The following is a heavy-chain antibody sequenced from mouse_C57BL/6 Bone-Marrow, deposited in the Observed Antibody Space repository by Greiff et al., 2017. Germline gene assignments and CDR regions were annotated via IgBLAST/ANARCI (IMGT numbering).Heavy chain of an antibody. CDR2: ISDGGSYT. J-gene: IGHJ4*01. V-gene: IGHV5-4*01. CDR1: GFTFSSYA. CDR3: ARERYDYDAMDY. D-gene: IGHD2-10*02. Sequence: EVKVVESGGGLVKPGGSLKLSCAASGFTFSSYAMSWVRQTPEKRLEWVATISDGGSYTYYPDNVKGRFTISRDNAKNNLYLQMSQLKSEDTAMYYCARERYDYDAMDYWGQGTSVTVSS.